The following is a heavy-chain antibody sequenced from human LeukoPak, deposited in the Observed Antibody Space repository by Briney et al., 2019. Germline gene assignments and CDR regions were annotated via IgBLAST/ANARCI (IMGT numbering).Heavy chain of an antibody. Sequence: PSETLSLTCTVSGGSISTYYWGWIRQPPGKGLEWIGSIYYSGTTYYNPSLKSRVTISVDTSKNQFSLKLRSVTAADTAVYYCARHERVYCGGDCYPLGGWGQGTLVTVSS. CDR1: GGSISTYY. J-gene: IGHJ4*02. D-gene: IGHD2-21*02. CDR3: ARHERVYCGGDCYPLGG. CDR2: IYYSGTT. V-gene: IGHV4-39*01.